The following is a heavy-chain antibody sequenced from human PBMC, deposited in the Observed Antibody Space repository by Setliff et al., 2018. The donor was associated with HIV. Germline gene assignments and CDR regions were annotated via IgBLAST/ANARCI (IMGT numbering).Heavy chain of an antibody. D-gene: IGHD2-8*01. CDR3: ARDKGPNLLEY. V-gene: IGHV3-7*01. CDR2: INQDGGQK. J-gene: IGHJ4*02. Sequence: GGSLRLSCADSGFTFSRYWMSWVRQAPGKGLEWVASINQDGGQKYYVDSVKGRFTISRDNAKNSLYLQMNSLRAEDTAVYYCARDKGPNLLEYWGQGTRVTVSS. CDR1: GFTFSRYW.